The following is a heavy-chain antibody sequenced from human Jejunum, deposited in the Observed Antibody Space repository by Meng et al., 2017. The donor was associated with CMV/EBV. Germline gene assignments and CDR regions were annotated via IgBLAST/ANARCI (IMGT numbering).Heavy chain of an antibody. CDR1: GYSFTDYY. D-gene: IGHD2-21*02. V-gene: IGHV1-2*02. Sequence: QVHLVQSGAEVKKPGASVTVSCKTSGYSFTDYYIQWVRQAPGQGLEWMGWINPNSGGTNYAQKFQGRITMTRDTSISTAYMELRSLTSDDTAVYYCARDLWPHIVVVTAPSEFWGQGTLVTVSS. CDR2: INPNSGGT. J-gene: IGHJ4*02. CDR3: ARDLWPHIVVVTAPSEF.